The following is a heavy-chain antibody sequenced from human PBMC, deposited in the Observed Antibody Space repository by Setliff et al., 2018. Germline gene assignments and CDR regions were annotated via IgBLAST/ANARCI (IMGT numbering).Heavy chain of an antibody. D-gene: IGHD2-15*01. CDR1: GFTFSSYG. J-gene: IGHJ4*02. CDR2: IRYDGSNK. V-gene: IGHV3-30*02. CDR3: AKDRGSAEPYYFDY. Sequence: PGGSLRLSCAASGFTFSSYGMHWARQAPGKGLEWVAFIRYDGSNKYYADSVKGRFTISRDNSKNTLYLQMNSLRAEDTAVYYCAKDRGSAEPYYFDYWGQGTLVTVSS.